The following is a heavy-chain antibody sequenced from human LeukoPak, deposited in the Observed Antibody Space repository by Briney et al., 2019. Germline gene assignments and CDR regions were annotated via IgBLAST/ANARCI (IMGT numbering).Heavy chain of an antibody. Sequence: PSETLSLTCTVSGGSISSGSYYWSWIRQPAGKGLEWIGRIYTSGRTNYNPSLKSRVTISVDTSKNQFSLKLSSVTAADAAVYFCARFSYGSDAFDIWGQGTMVTVSS. V-gene: IGHV4-61*02. CDR1: GGSISSGSYY. CDR3: ARFSYGSDAFDI. CDR2: IYTSGRT. D-gene: IGHD5-18*01. J-gene: IGHJ3*02.